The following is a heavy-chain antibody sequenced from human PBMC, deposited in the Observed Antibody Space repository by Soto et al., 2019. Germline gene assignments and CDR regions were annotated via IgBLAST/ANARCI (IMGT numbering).Heavy chain of an antibody. V-gene: IGHV3-30*18. CDR2: ISYDGSNK. D-gene: IGHD3-10*01. Sequence: GGSLRLSCAAPGFTFSSYGMHWVRQAPGKGLEWVAVISYDGSNKYYADSVKGRFTISRDNSKNTLYLQMNSLRAEDTAVYYCAKPENYYGYVSPFDPWGQGTLVTVS. CDR3: AKPENYYGYVSPFDP. CDR1: GFTFSSYG. J-gene: IGHJ5*02.